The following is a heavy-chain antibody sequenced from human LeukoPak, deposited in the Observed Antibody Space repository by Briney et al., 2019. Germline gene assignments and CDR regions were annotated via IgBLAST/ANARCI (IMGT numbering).Heavy chain of an antibody. CDR2: INPNSGGT. J-gene: IGHJ5*02. D-gene: IGHD3-10*01. Sequence: ASVKVSCKASGYTFTGYYMHWVRQAPGQGLEWMGWINPNSGGTNYAQKFQGRVTMTRDTSISTAYMELSRLRSDDTAVYYCARASMVRGVIAKGDWFDPWGQGTLVTVSS. V-gene: IGHV1-2*02. CDR3: ARASMVRGVIAKGDWFDP. CDR1: GYTFTGYY.